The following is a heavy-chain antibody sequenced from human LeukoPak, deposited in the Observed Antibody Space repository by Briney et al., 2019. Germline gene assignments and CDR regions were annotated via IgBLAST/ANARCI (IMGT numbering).Heavy chain of an antibody. J-gene: IGHJ6*04. CDR2: ISYDGSNK. D-gene: IGHD2-21*01. V-gene: IGHV3-30*04. CDR1: GFTFSSYA. Sequence: QPGRSLRLSCAASGFTFSSYAMHWVRQAPGKGLEWVAVISYDGSNKYYADSVKGRFTISRDNSKNTLYLQMNSLRAEDTAVYYCARDIRQGPKNGMDVWGKGTTVTVSS. CDR3: ARDIRQGPKNGMDV.